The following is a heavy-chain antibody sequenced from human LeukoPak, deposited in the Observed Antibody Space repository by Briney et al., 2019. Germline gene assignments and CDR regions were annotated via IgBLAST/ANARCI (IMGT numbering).Heavy chain of an antibody. V-gene: IGHV1-18*01. CDR2: ISAYNGNT. CDR1: GGTFSSYA. Sequence: GASVKVSCKASGGTFSSYAISWVRQAPGQGLEWMGWISAYNGNTNYAQKLQGRVTMTTDTSTSTAYMELRSLRSDDTAVYYCARVREAQGGAYCGGDCSYFDYWGQGTLVTVSS. D-gene: IGHD2-21*02. CDR3: ARVREAQGGAYCGGDCSYFDY. J-gene: IGHJ4*02.